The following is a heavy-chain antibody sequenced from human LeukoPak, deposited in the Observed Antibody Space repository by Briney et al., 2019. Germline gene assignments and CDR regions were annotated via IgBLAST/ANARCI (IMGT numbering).Heavy chain of an antibody. J-gene: IGHJ5*02. V-gene: IGHV3-23*01. D-gene: IGHD3-10*01. Sequence: GGSLRLSCAASGFTFSSYGMSWVRQAPGKGLGWVSGISGNGGKIYYVDSVKGRFTISRDNFKNRLFLQMNNLRAEDTAIYYCVKDEGRGFYGSGTLYSWGQGTLVTVSP. CDR2: ISGNGGKI. CDR3: VKDEGRGFYGSGTLYS. CDR1: GFTFSSYG.